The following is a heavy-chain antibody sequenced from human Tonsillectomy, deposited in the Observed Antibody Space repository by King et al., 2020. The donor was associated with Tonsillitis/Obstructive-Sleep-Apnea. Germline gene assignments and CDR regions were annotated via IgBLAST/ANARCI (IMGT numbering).Heavy chain of an antibody. Sequence: HEQLVQSGAEVKKPGASVKVSCKASGYTFTDYHIHWVRQAPGQGLEWMGWITPNSGGKKYAQKFQGRVTVTRDTSISTAYMELSSLTSDDTAVYYCARVSVVGTLYYFDYWGQGTLVTVSS. J-gene: IGHJ4*02. CDR1: GYTFTDYH. CDR3: ARVSVVGTLYYFDY. V-gene: IGHV1-2*02. D-gene: IGHD2-15*01. CDR2: ITPNSGGK.